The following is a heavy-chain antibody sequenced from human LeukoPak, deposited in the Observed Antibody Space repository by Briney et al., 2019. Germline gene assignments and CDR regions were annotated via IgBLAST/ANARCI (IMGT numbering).Heavy chain of an antibody. CDR1: EFTFSSYA. CDR2: ILYDGSNK. J-gene: IGHJ6*03. CDR3: ARDPYSGAYGDTYYYYMDV. D-gene: IGHD1-26*01. V-gene: IGHV3-30*03. Sequence: GGSLRLSCAASEFTFSSYAMHWVRQAPGKGLEWVAVILYDGSNKKYADSVKGRFTISRDNSKNTLYLQMNSLRAEDTAVYYCARDPYSGAYGDTYYYYMDVWGKGTTVTISS.